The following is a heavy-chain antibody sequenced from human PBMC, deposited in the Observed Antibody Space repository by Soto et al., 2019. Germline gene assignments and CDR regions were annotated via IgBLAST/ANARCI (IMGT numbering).Heavy chain of an antibody. CDR3: ARHPERIAEIGWFDP. J-gene: IGHJ5*02. CDR2: ISSSSSTI. Sequence: EVQLVESGGGLVQPGGSLRLSCAASGFTFSSYSMNWVRQAPGKGLEWVSYISSSSSTIYYADCVKGRFTISRDNAKNSLYLQMNSLRAEDTAVYYCARHPERIAEIGWFDPWGQGTLVTVSS. D-gene: IGHD6-13*01. V-gene: IGHV3-48*01. CDR1: GFTFSSYS.